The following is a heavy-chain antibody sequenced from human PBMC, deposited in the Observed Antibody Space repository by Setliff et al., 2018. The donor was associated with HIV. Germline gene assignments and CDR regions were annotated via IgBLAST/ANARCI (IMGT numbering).Heavy chain of an antibody. CDR1: GGSFSGYY. D-gene: IGHD3-10*01. V-gene: IGHV4-34*01. CDR3: ARARGPEGYFDS. Sequence: PSETLSLTCAVYGGSFSGYYWSWIRQPPGKGLEWIGEINDNGSTNYNPSLKSRVTISVDKSKSQFSLKMSSVTAADTAVYYCARARGPEGYFDSWGQGTLVTVSS. J-gene: IGHJ4*02. CDR2: INDNGST.